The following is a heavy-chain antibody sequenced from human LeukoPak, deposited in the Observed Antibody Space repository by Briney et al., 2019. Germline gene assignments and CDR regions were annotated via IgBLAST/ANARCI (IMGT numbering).Heavy chain of an antibody. V-gene: IGHV4-34*01. Sequence: SETLSLTCAVYGGSFSGYYWSWIRQPPGKGLEWIGEINRSGSTNYNPSLKSRVTISVDTSKNQLSLKLSSVTAADTAVYYCARRLVTRSLDYWGQGTLVTVSS. CDR3: ARRLVTRSLDY. D-gene: IGHD2/OR15-2a*01. CDR2: INRSGST. CDR1: GGSFSGYY. J-gene: IGHJ4*02.